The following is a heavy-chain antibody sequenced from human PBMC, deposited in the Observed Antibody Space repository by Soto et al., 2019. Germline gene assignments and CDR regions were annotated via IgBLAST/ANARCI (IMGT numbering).Heavy chain of an antibody. J-gene: IGHJ4*02. Sequence: EVQLVESGGGLVKPGGSLRLSCAASGFTFSSYSMNWVRQAPGKGLEWVSSISSSSSYIYYADSVKGRFTISRDNAKNSRYLQINSLRAEDTAVYYCASTRYYGSGGFDYWGQGTLVTVSS. CDR2: ISSSSSYI. CDR3: ASTRYYGSGGFDY. V-gene: IGHV3-21*01. CDR1: GFTFSSYS. D-gene: IGHD3-10*01.